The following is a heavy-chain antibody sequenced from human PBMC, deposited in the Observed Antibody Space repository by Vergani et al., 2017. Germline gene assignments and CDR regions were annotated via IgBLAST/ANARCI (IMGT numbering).Heavy chain of an antibody. D-gene: IGHD3-10*01. Sequence: EVQLVQSGAEVKKPGESLKISCKGSGYSFTSYWIGWVRQMPGKGLEWMGIIYPGDSDTRYSPSFQGQVTISADKSISTAYLQWSSLKASDTAMYYCARAPKDMLLWFGESTTFDYWGQGTLVTVSS. V-gene: IGHV5-51*03. CDR2: IYPGDSDT. J-gene: IGHJ4*02. CDR1: GYSFTSYW. CDR3: ARAPKDMLLWFGESTTFDY.